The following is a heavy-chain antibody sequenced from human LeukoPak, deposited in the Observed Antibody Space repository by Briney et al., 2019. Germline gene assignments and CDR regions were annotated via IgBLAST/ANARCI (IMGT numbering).Heavy chain of an antibody. V-gene: IGHV4-34*01. Sequence: SETLSLTCAVYGGSFSGYYWSWIRQPPGKGLEWIGEVNHSGSTNYNPSLKSRVTISVDTSKNQFSLKLSSVTAADTAVYYCARVQQWLVGVDYWGQGTLVTVSS. D-gene: IGHD6-19*01. J-gene: IGHJ4*02. CDR1: GGSFSGYY. CDR3: ARVQQWLVGVDY. CDR2: VNHSGST.